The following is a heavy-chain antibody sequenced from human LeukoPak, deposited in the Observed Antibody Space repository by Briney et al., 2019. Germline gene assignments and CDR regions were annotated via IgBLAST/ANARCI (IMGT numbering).Heavy chain of an antibody. V-gene: IGHV4-4*07. D-gene: IGHD5-12*01. CDR2: IYTSGST. CDR3: ARVGFFSIIDY. J-gene: IGHJ4*02. Sequence: SETLSLTCTVSGGSFTNYYWSWIRQPAGKGLEWIGRIYTSGSTNYNPSLKSRVTISVDTSKNQFSLKLSSVTAADTAVYYCARVGFFSIIDYWGQGTLVTVSS. CDR1: GGSFTNYY.